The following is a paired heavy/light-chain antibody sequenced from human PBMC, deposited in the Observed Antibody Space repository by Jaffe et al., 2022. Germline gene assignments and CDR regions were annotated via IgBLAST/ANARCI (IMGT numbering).Heavy chain of an antibody. CDR2: IYYSGST. Sequence: QLQLQESGPGLVKPSETLSLTCTVSGGSISSSSYYWGWIRQPPGKGLEWIGSIYYSGSTYYNPSLKSRVTISVDTSKNQFSLKLSSVTAADTAVYYCARHPETTMVQGVIITRKLSYFDYWGQGTLVTVSS. CDR3: ARHPETTMVQGVIITRKLSYFDY. CDR1: GGSISSSSYY. J-gene: IGHJ4*02. D-gene: IGHD3-10*01. V-gene: IGHV4-39*01.
Light chain of an antibody. CDR1: QSVSSY. J-gene: IGKJ3*01. CDR3: QQRSNWPSLFT. V-gene: IGKV3-11*01. CDR2: DAS. Sequence: EIVLTQSPATLSLSPGERATLSCRASQSVSSYLAWYQQKPGQAPRLLIYDASNRATGIPARFSGSGSGTDFTLTISSLEPEDFAVYYCQQRSNWPSLFTFGPGTKVDIK.